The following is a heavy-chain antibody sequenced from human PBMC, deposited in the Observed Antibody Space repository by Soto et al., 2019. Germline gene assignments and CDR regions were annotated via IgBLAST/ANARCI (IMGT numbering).Heavy chain of an antibody. V-gene: IGHV1-2*02. CDR2: INPNSGGT. CDR1: GYTFTGYY. CDR3: ARGSKDYVWGSYLPEYYFDY. D-gene: IGHD3-16*01. Sequence: ASVKVSCKASGYTFTGYYIHWVRQAPGQGLEWMGWINPNSGGTNYAQKFQGRVTMTRDTSISTAYMELSRLRSDDTAVYYCARGSKDYVWGSYLPEYYFDYWGQGTLVTVSS. J-gene: IGHJ4*02.